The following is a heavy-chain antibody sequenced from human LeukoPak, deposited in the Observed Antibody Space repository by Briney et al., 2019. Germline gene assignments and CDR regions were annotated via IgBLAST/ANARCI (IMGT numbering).Heavy chain of an antibody. Sequence: PSETLSLTCTVSGYSISSGYYWGWIRQPPGKGLEWIGCIYHSGSTYYNPSLKSRVTISVDTSKNQFSLKLSSVTAADTAVYYSASSAYESSGYGGYYMDVWGKGTTVTVSS. CDR2: IYHSGST. J-gene: IGHJ6*03. CDR1: GYSISSGYY. D-gene: IGHD3-22*01. CDR3: ASSAYESSGYGGYYMDV. V-gene: IGHV4-38-2*02.